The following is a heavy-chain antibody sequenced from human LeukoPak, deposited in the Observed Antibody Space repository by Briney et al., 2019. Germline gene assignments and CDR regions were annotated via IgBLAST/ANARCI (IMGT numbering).Heavy chain of an antibody. Sequence: PGGSLRLSCAASGFTFSDYYMSWVRQAPGKGLEWVSVIYSGGNTYYADSVKGRFTISRDNSKNTLYLQMNSLRADDTAVYYCARDLWLYAFDIWGQGTMVTVSS. CDR3: ARDLWLYAFDI. CDR1: GFTFSDYY. J-gene: IGHJ3*02. V-gene: IGHV3-66*01. D-gene: IGHD3-10*01. CDR2: IYSGGNT.